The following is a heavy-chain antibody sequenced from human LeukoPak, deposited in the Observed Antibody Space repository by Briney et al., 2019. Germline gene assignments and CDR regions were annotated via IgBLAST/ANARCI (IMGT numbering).Heavy chain of an antibody. CDR3: ASNLGDYDIL. V-gene: IGHV4-59*08. CDR2: IYYIENT. J-gene: IGHJ4*02. D-gene: IGHD3-9*01. Sequence: SETLSLTCTVSGGPISSYYWSWIRQPPGKGLEWIGFIYYIENTNYNPSLRSRVTMSLDTSKNQFSLKLRSVTAADTAVYYCASNLGDYDILWGQGTLVTVSS. CDR1: GGPISSYY.